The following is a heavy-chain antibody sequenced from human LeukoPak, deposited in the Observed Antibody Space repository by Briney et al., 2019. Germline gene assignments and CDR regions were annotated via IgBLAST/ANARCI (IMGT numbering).Heavy chain of an antibody. CDR1: GGSISSYY. CDR2: IYYSGST. CDR3: ARCSGSSCYSGLGY. V-gene: IGHV4-59*08. J-gene: IGHJ4*02. Sequence: SETLSLTCTVSGGSISSYYWSWIRQPPGKGLEWIGYIYYSGSTNYNPSLKSRVTISVDTSKNQFSLKLSSVTAADTAVYYCARCSGSSCYSGLGYWGQGTLVSVSS. D-gene: IGHD2-15*01.